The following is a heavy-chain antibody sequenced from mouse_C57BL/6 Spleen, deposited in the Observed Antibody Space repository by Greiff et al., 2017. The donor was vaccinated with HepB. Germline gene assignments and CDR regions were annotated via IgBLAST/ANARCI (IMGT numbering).Heavy chain of an antibody. Sequence: VMLVESGPGLVQPSQSLSITCTVSGFSLTSYGVHWVRQSPGKGLEWLGVIWSGGSTDYNAAFISRLSISKDNSKSQVFFKMNSLQADDTAIYYCARTYYSNYYSWFAYWGQGTLVTVSA. CDR3: ARTYYSNYYSWFAY. CDR2: IWSGGST. CDR1: GFSLTSYG. J-gene: IGHJ3*01. D-gene: IGHD2-5*01. V-gene: IGHV2-2*01.